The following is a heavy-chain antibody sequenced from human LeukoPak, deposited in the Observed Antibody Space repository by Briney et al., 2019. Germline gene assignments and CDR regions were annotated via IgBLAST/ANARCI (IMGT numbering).Heavy chain of an antibody. CDR3: AKDMLGYCSSTSCPIYFDY. V-gene: IGHV3-30*02. Sequence: GGSLRLSCAASGFTFSSYGMHWVRQAPGKGLEWVAFIRYDGSNKYYADSVKGRFTISRDNSKNTLYLQMNSLRAEDTAVYYCAKDMLGYCSSTSCPIYFDYWGQGTLVTVSS. CDR1: GFTFSSYG. D-gene: IGHD2-2*01. CDR2: IRYDGSNK. J-gene: IGHJ4*02.